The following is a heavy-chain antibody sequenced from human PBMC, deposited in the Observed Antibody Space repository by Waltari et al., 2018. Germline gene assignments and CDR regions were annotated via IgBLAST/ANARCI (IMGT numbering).Heavy chain of an antibody. J-gene: IGHJ6*02. Sequence: QVQLVQSGAEVKSPGASVKVSCKASGYIFTNYHVTWVRKAPGQGLEWMGWISANNGNTEYSQNFQGRVTMTTDPSTNTAYMELRSLRSDDTAVFYCARVVSSSSPSFYYYGLDVWGQGTTVTVSS. CDR3: ARVVSSSSPSFYYYGLDV. V-gene: IGHV1-18*04. CDR1: GYIFTNYH. CDR2: ISANNGNT. D-gene: IGHD6-6*01.